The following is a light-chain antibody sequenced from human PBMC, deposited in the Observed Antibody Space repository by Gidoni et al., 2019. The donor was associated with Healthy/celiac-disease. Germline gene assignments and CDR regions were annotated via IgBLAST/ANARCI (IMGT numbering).Light chain of an antibody. CDR1: QSVGSSY. CDR2: GAS. V-gene: IGKV3-20*01. Sequence: EIVLTQSPGTLSLSPAERATLSCRASQSVGSSYLAWYQQKPGQAPRLLIYGASSRATGIPDRFSGSGSGTDFTLTINRLGPEDFAVYYCQQYGSSQWTFGQGTKVEIK. J-gene: IGKJ1*01. CDR3: QQYGSSQWT.